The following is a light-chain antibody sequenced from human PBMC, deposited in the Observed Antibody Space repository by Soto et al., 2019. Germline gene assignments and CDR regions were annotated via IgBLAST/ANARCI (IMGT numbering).Light chain of an antibody. CDR1: QTISRW. J-gene: IGKJ5*01. V-gene: IGKV1-5*01. Sequence: NHLSHTPSTLYASVLYEGTITCRASQTISRWLAWYQQKPGRAPKLLIYDASTLESGVPSRFSGSGSETDFTLTSSRLQPDDFATYFCHSSAFGRGTRLEI. CDR2: DAS. CDR3: HSSA.